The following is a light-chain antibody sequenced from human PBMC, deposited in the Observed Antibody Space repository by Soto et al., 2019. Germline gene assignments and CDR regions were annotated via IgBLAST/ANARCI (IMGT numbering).Light chain of an antibody. V-gene: IGKV2D-29*01. CDR3: MQRIQLPPYT. J-gene: IGKJ2*01. Sequence: DIVMSQTPLSLSVTPGQPASISCKSTQSLLRSKRVTFLSWYLQKPGQPPQLLIYDVSNRFSGVPYRVSGGGSGTDFPLNISLVEAEDVGIYYCMQRIQLPPYTFGQGTKLEI. CDR1: QSLLRSKRVTF. CDR2: DVS.